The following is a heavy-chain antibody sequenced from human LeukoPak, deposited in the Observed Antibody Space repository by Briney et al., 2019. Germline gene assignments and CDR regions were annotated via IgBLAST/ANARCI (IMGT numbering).Heavy chain of an antibody. CDR1: GGSISSLS. CDR3: ARHQSAYGGYSGDPLDY. CDR2: IYYSGST. D-gene: IGHD5-12*01. J-gene: IGHJ4*02. Sequence: SETLSLTCSVSGGSISSLSWSWIRQSPGKGLEWIGSIYYSGSTKYNPSLKSRVTMSVDTSKNQFSLRLSSVTAADTVVYHCARHQSAYGGYSGDPLDYWGQGTLVTVSS. V-gene: IGHV4-59*08.